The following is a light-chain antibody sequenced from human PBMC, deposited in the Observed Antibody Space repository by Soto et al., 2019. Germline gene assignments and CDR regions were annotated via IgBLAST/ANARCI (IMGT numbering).Light chain of an antibody. V-gene: IGKV1-5*01. Sequence: MTQSPASLSVSPGERVTLSCRASQSISKWLAWYQQKPGKAPNLLIYDASSLQSGVPARFSGSGSGTEFTLTISRLEPEDFAVYYCQQFVNSRTFGQGTKVDNK. CDR2: DAS. CDR3: QQFVNSRT. J-gene: IGKJ1*01. CDR1: QSISKW.